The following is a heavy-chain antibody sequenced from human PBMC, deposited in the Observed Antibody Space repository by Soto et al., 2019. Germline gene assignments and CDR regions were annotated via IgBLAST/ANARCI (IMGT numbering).Heavy chain of an antibody. J-gene: IGHJ4*02. CDR1: GGTFSSYA. D-gene: IGHD2-2*01. CDR2: IIPMFGTA. CDR3: ARSEVRDIVVVPAAFDY. Sequence: EASVKVSCKASGGTFSSYAISWVRQAPGQGLEWMGGIIPMFGTANYAQKFQGRVTITADESTSTAYMELSSLRSEDTAVYYCARSEVRDIVVVPAAFDYWGQGTLVTVSS. V-gene: IGHV1-69*13.